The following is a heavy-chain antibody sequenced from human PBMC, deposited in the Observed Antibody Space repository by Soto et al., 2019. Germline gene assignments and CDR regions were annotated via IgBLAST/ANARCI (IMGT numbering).Heavy chain of an antibody. Sequence: QLQLQESGSGLVKPSQTLSLTCAVSGGSISSGGYSWSWIRQPPGKGLEWIGYIYHSGSTYYNPSLKSRVTISVDRSKTQFSRRLSSVTAADTAVYYCAGGIAARPLGYWGQGTLVTVSS. J-gene: IGHJ4*02. CDR2: IYHSGST. V-gene: IGHV4-30-2*01. CDR1: GGSISSGGYS. D-gene: IGHD6-6*01. CDR3: AGGIAARPLGY.